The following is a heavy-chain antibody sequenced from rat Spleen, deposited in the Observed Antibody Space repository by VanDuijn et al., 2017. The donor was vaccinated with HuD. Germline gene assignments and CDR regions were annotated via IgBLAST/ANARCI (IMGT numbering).Heavy chain of an antibody. CDR3: ATGLFPRAAIFAH. CDR2: ISPSGGNT. J-gene: IGHJ3*01. V-gene: IGHV5-19*01. D-gene: IGHD1-2*01. Sequence: EVHLVESGGGLVKPGRSLKVSCVASGFTFSNSGMHWIRQAPTKGLEWVASISPSGGNTYYGDSVQGRFTISRDNAKSPLYLQIDSLRSEDTATYYCATGLFPRAAIFAHWGQGTLVTVSS. CDR1: GFTFSNSG.